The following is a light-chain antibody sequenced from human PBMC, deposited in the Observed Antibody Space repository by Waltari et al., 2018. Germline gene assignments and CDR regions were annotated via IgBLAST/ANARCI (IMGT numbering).Light chain of an antibody. CDR2: GAS. V-gene: IGKV3D-15*03. Sequence: EIVMTQSPPTLSVSPGERATLSCRASQSVSSNLAWYQQNSGQAPRLLIYGASIRPTGIPVRFSGSGSGTEFTLTISTLQSEDFAVYYCQQYNNWPPGYIFGQGTKLEIK. CDR3: QQYNNWPPGYI. J-gene: IGKJ2*01. CDR1: QSVSSN.